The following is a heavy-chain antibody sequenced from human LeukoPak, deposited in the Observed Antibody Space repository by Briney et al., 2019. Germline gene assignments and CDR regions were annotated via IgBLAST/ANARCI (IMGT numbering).Heavy chain of an antibody. CDR3: AKSTVTTLDAFDN. Sequence: GGSLRLSCAASGFTFSSYWMSWVRQAPGKGLEWVANIKQDGSEKYYVDSVKGRFTISRDNAKNSLYLQMNSLRAEDTAVYYCAKSTVTTLDAFDNWGQGTMVTVSS. V-gene: IGHV3-7*01. CDR1: GFTFSSYW. CDR2: IKQDGSEK. J-gene: IGHJ3*02. D-gene: IGHD4-11*01.